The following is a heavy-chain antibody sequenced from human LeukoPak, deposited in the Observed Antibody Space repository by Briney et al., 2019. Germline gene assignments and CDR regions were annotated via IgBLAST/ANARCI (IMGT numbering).Heavy chain of an antibody. CDR1: GGSISSYY. CDR3: ARGVRYCSSTSCYWYWFDP. J-gene: IGHJ5*02. Sequence: SETLSLTCTVSGGSISSYYWSWIRQPPGKGLEWIGYIYYSGSTNYNPSLKSRVTISVDTSKNQFSLKLSSVTAADTAVYYCARGVRYCSSTSCYWYWFDPWGQGTLVTVSS. D-gene: IGHD2-2*01. V-gene: IGHV4-59*01. CDR2: IYYSGST.